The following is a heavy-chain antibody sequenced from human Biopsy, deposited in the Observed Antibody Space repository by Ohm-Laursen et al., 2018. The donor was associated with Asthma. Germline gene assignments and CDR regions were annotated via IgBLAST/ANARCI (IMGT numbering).Heavy chain of an antibody. CDR3: ARQSGQDYGDSSGFDI. J-gene: IGHJ3*02. CDR1: GFVFSQCG. Sequence: SLRLSCTASGFVFSQCGMHWARQGPGKGLEWVALVSSDGHNKYYEDSVKGRFTISRDNSRNRLYLQINRLTVEDSAVYFCARQSGQDYGDSSGFDIWGQGTRVAVSS. D-gene: IGHD3-22*01. CDR2: VSSDGHNK. V-gene: IGHV3-30*03.